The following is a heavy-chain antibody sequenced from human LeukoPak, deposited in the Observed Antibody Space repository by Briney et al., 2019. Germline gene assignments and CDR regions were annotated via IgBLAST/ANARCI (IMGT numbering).Heavy chain of an antibody. D-gene: IGHD1-26*01. CDR1: GFTFSSYG. J-gene: IGHJ4*02. CDR3: AKDFRVGAIDFDY. V-gene: IGHV3-30*18. Sequence: PGGSLRLPCAASGFTFSSYGMHSVRQAPGKGLEWVAVISYDGSNKYYADSVRGRFTISRDNSKNTLYLQMNSLRAEDTAVYYCAKDFRVGAIDFDYWGQGTLVTVSS. CDR2: ISYDGSNK.